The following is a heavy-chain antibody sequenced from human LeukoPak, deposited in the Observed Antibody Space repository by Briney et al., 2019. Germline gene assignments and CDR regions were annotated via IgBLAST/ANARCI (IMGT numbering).Heavy chain of an antibody. D-gene: IGHD3-10*01. CDR1: GYFISSGYY. V-gene: IGHV4-38-2*02. J-gene: IGHJ4*02. Sequence: SETLSLTCTVSGYFISSGYYWGWIRQPPGKGLEWIGYIYHSGSTKYNPSLRSRVTIAVDTSKNQFSLNLNSVTSADTAFYYCASDRIWFGESTNEYWGXGTLVTVSS. CDR2: IYHSGST. CDR3: ASDRIWFGESTNEY.